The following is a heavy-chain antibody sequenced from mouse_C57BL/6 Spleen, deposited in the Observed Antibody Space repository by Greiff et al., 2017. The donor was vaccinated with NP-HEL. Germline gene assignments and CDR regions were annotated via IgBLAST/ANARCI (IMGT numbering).Heavy chain of an antibody. CDR2: IYPGNSDT. J-gene: IGHJ1*03. CDR3: ITTVVADWYFDV. CDR1: GYTFTSYW. D-gene: IGHD1-1*01. V-gene: IGHV1-5*01. Sequence: EVQLQESGTVLARPGASVKMSCKTSGYTFTSYWMHWVKQRPGQGLEWIGAIYPGNSDTSYNQKFKGKAKLTAVTSASTAYMELSSLTNEDSAVYYCITTVVADWYFDVWGTGTTVTVSS.